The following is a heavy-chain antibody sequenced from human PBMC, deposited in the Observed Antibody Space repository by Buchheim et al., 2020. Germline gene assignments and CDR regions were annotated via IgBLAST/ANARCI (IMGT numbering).Heavy chain of an antibody. J-gene: IGHJ6*02. CDR1: GFTFKNAW. CDR2: IKSKSEGGTT. Sequence: EAQLVESGGGLVKPGGSLRVSCAASGFTFKNAWVRWVRQAPGKGLEWVGRIKSKSEGGTTDYAAPVDVRFTISRDDSKHTLYLQMNSLKTEDTAVYYCTTSNPYSGSYYAPFYNYGMNVWAQGT. D-gene: IGHD1-26*01. V-gene: IGHV3-15*01. CDR3: TTSNPYSGSYYAPFYNYGMNV.